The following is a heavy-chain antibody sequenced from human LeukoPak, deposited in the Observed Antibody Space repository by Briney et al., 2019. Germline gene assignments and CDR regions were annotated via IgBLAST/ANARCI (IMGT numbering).Heavy chain of an antibody. CDR1: GGTFSSYA. CDR3: AKQLGYCSDGSCYFPY. D-gene: IGHD2-15*01. CDR2: IIPIFGTA. Sequence: SVKVSCKASGGTFSSYATSWVRQAPGQGLEWMGGIIPIFGTANYAQKFQGRVTITADESTSTAYMELSSLRSEDTAVYYCAKQLGYCSDGSCYFPYWGQGTLVTVSS. J-gene: IGHJ4*02. V-gene: IGHV1-69*13.